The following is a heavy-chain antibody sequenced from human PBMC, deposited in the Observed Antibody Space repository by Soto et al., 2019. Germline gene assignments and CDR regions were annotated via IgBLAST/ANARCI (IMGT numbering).Heavy chain of an antibody. Sequence: GSLRLSCAASGFTFRSYGMHWVRQAAGKGLEWVAIIKQDGSEKNYVDSVKGRFIISRDNAKNSLYLQMNSLRVEDTAVYYCARDQREEGITIFGVIIYYYMDVWGKGTTVTVSS. CDR2: IKQDGSEK. J-gene: IGHJ6*03. D-gene: IGHD3-3*01. CDR3: ARDQREEGITIFGVIIYYYMDV. V-gene: IGHV3-7*01. CDR1: GFTFRSYG.